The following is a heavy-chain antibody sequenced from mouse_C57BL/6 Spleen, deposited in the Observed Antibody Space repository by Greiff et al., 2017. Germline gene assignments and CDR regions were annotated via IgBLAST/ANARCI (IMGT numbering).Heavy chain of an antibody. D-gene: IGHD2-4*01. J-gene: IGHJ2*01. CDR3: ARRRTMITRDCDY. CDR1: GYTFTSYW. Sequence: QVQLQQPGAELVMPGASVKLSCKASGYTFTSYWMHWVKQRPGQGLEWIGEIDPSDSYTNYNQKFKGKSTLTVDKSSSTAYMQLSSLTSEDSAVYYCARRRTMITRDCDYWGQGTTLTVSS. V-gene: IGHV1-69*01. CDR2: IDPSDSYT.